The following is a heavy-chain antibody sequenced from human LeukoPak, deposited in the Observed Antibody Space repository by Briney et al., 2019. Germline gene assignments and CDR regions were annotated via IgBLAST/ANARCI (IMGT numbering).Heavy chain of an antibody. CDR1: GFTFSSYS. Sequence: GGSLRLSCAASGFTFSSYSMNWVRQAPGKGLEWVSSISSSSSYIYYADSVKGRFTISRDNAKNSLYLQMNSLRPEDTAVYYCAKGRGQCSGGICYFLDYWGQGTLVTVSS. J-gene: IGHJ4*02. V-gene: IGHV3-21*01. D-gene: IGHD2-15*01. CDR3: AKGRGQCSGGICYFLDY. CDR2: ISSSSSYI.